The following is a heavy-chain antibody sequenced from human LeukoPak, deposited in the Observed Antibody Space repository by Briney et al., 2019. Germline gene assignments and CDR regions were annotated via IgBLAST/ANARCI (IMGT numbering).Heavy chain of an antibody. CDR2: ISAYNGNT. V-gene: IGHV1-18*01. CDR1: GYTFTSYG. D-gene: IGHD4-17*01. CDR3: ARDTITVTTPYFDY. Sequence: ASVKVSCKASGYTFTSYGISWVRQAPGQGLEWMGWISAYNGNTNYAQKLQGRVTMTTDTSTSTAYMELRSLRSDDTAFYYCARDTITVTTPYFDYWGQGTLVTVPS. J-gene: IGHJ4*02.